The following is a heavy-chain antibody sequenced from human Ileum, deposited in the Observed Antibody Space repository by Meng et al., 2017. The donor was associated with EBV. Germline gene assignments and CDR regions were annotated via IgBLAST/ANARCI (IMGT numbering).Heavy chain of an antibody. J-gene: IGHJ4*02. CDR3: ARDFDSGTGY. D-gene: IGHD5-12*01. CDR1: GFTFSSYA. Sequence: VQVGRVGGGWVLPGGSWSLSCAGSGFTFSSYAMHWVRQAPGKGLEWVSAIGTGGGTYYADSVKGRFTISRDNAKNSLYLQMNSLRAEDTALYYCARDFDSGTGYWGQGILVTVSS. CDR2: IGTGGGT. V-gene: IGHV3/OR16-10*01.